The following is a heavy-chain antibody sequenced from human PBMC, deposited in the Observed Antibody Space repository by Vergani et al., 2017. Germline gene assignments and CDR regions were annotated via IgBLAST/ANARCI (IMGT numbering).Heavy chain of an antibody. V-gene: IGHV3-23*04. J-gene: IGHJ5*02. Sequence: EVHLVESGGGLVQPGRSLRLSCSGSGFTFSSYAMSWVRQAPGKGLEWVSAISGSGGSTYYADSVEGRFTISRDNSKNTLYLQMNSLRAEDTAVYYCAKESSSWYGNWFDPWGQGTLVTVSS. CDR2: ISGSGGST. CDR3: AKESSSWYGNWFDP. D-gene: IGHD6-13*01. CDR1: GFTFSSYA.